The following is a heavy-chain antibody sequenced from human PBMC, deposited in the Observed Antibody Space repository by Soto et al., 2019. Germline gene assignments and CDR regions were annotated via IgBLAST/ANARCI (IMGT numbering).Heavy chain of an antibody. J-gene: IGHJ4*02. CDR1: GASITFGGYS. Sequence: PSETLSLTCSVSGASITFGGYSWSWIRQTPGKGLEWIGYINHLETTFYNPSFESRLTLSIDRAKNQFSLKLHSMSAADRAVYFCARGGGSDSFDYWGQGILVIVSS. D-gene: IGHD1-26*01. CDR2: INHLETT. CDR3: ARGGGSDSFDY. V-gene: IGHV4-30-2*01.